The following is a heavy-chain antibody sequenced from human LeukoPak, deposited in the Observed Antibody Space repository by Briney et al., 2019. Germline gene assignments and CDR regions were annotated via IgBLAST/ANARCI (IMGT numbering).Heavy chain of an antibody. CDR2: ISSIGTTI. D-gene: IGHD1-26*01. CDR1: GSTFSIYE. J-gene: IGHJ4*02. Sequence: GGSLRLSCAASGSTFSIYEMSWVRQAPGKGLEWVSYISSIGTTIYYADSVKGRFTISRDNAKNSLYLQMNSLRAEDTAVYYCARGERGDYWGQGTLVTVSS. V-gene: IGHV3-48*03. CDR3: ARGERGDY.